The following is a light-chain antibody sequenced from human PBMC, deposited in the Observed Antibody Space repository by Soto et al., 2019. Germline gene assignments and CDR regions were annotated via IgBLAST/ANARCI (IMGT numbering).Light chain of an antibody. CDR1: SSDVGAYNY. CDR2: EVT. J-gene: IGLJ2*01. CDR3: NSYAASSALDLI. V-gene: IGLV2-14*01. Sequence: QSVLTQPASVSGSPGQSITISCTGTSSDVGAYNYVSWYQQHPGKAPKLMIYEVTNRPSGVSDRFSGSKSGNTASLTISVIQAEDEADDYCNSYAASSALDLIFGGGTKLTVL.